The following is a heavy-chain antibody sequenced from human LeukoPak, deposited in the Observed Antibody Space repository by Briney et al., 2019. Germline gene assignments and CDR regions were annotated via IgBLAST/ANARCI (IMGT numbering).Heavy chain of an antibody. Sequence: GGSLRLSCPASGFTFSSYAMSWVRQAPGKGLEWVSGISGSGGSTYYADSVKGRFTISRDSSKSTLYLQMNSLGAEDTAVYYCAKDALATPTRYFQHWGQGTLVTVSS. CDR3: AKDALATPTRYFQH. CDR1: GFTFSSYA. D-gene: IGHD5-12*01. CDR2: ISGSGGST. J-gene: IGHJ1*01. V-gene: IGHV3-23*01.